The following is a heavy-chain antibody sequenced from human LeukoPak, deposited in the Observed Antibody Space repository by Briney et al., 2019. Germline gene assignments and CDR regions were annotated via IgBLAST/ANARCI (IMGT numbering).Heavy chain of an antibody. D-gene: IGHD2-21*02. CDR3: ARGLVVTATYYYYGMDV. V-gene: IGHV3-74*01. J-gene: IGHJ6*02. Sequence: GGPLRLSCAASGFTFSSYWMHWVRQAPGKGLVWVSRINSDGSSTSYADSVKGRFTISRDNAKNTLYLQMNSLRAEDTAVYYCARGLVVTATYYYYGMDVWGQGTTVTVSS. CDR1: GFTFSSYW. CDR2: INSDGSST.